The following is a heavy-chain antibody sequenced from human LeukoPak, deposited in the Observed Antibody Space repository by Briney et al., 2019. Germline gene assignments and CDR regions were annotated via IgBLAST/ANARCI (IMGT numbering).Heavy chain of an antibody. CDR1: GFTFSSYA. CDR2: ISGSGLST. CDR3: ARQTTVATDF. V-gene: IGHV3-23*01. Sequence: GGSLRLSCAASGFTFSSYAMSWVRQAPGKGLEWVSTISGSGLSTYYADSVKGRFTVSRDNSNNTVYLQMNSLRVEDTAVYYCARQTTVATDFWGQGTLVTVSS. J-gene: IGHJ4*02. D-gene: IGHD4-23*01.